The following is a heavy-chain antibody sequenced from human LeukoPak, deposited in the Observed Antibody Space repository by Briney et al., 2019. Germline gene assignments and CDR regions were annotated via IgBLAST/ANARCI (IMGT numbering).Heavy chain of an antibody. D-gene: IGHD6-13*01. CDR1: GGSISSYY. CDR3: ARGGWYNSSWHHFDY. CDR2: IFTSGST. J-gene: IGHJ4*02. V-gene: IGHV4-4*07. Sequence: SETLSLTCTVSGGSISSYYWSWLRQPAGKGLEWIGRIFTSGSTNSNPSLKSRVTMSVDTSKNQFSLKLTSVTAADTAVYFCARGGWYNSSWHHFDYWGQGTVVTVSS.